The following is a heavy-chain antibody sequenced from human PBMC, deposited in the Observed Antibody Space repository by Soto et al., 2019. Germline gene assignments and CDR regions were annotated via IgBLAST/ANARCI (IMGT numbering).Heavy chain of an antibody. V-gene: IGHV1-2*02. CDR3: ARSSYRGGTWFDP. J-gene: IGHJ5*02. D-gene: IGHD3-10*01. CDR2: INPNTGGT. Sequence: QVQLVQSGAEVKKPGASVKVSCKASGYPFTGYQIHWVRQAPGQGLEWMGWINPNTGGTHSAQKFQGRVNVARDTSSRTAYMGLSRLRSGDTAVCYCARSSYRGGTWFDPWGQGTLVTVSS. CDR1: GYPFTGYQ.